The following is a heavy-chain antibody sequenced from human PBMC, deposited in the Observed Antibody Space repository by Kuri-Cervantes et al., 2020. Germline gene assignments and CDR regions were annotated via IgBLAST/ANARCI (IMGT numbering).Heavy chain of an antibody. J-gene: IGHJ6*03. V-gene: IGHV1-69*05. CDR1: GGTFSSYA. CDR2: IIPIFGTA. CDR3: ARDSDYYGSGSYYPFGYYYYYMDV. Sequence: GGSLRLSCKASGGTFSSYAISWVRQAPGQGLEWMGGIIPIFGTANYAQKLQGRVTMTTDTSTSTAYMELRSLRSDDTAVYYCARDSDYYGSGSYYPFGYYYYYMDVWGKGTTVTVSS. D-gene: IGHD3-10*01.